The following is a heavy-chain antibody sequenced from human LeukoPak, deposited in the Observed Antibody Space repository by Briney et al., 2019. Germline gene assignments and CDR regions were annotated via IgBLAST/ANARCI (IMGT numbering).Heavy chain of an antibody. J-gene: IGHJ5*02. V-gene: IGHV4-34*01. CDR3: ARVLGRQIGGSQGWFDP. CDR1: GGSFSGYY. CDR2: INHSGST. Sequence: SETLSLTCAVYGGSFSGYYWSWIRQPPGEGLEWIGEINHSGSTNYNPSLKSRVTISVDTSKNQFSLKLSSVTAADTAVYYCARVLGRQIGGSQGWFDPWGQGTLVTVSS. D-gene: IGHD1-26*01.